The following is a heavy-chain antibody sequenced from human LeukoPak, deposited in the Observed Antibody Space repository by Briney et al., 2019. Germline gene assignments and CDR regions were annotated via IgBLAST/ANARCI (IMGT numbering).Heavy chain of an antibody. CDR3: ATLSTSYFDSSGYYSTFLDS. J-gene: IGHJ4*02. D-gene: IGHD3-22*01. Sequence: SVTVSCTSSGCTFSSYAISWLRPAPGQGLEWMGGIIRIFGTASYAQKFQGRTTITADEFTSTAYMELSSLRSEDTAVYCSATLSTSYFDSSGYYSTFLDSWGQGTLVTVSS. CDR2: IIRIFGTA. V-gene: IGHV1-69*13. CDR1: GCTFSSYA.